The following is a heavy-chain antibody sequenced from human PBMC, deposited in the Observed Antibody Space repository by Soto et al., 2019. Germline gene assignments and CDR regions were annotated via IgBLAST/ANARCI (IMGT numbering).Heavy chain of an antibody. CDR2: IYYSGST. J-gene: IGHJ4*02. Sequence: ETLSLSFTVAGCSISSYYWSWIRQPPGKGLEWIGYIYYSGSTNYNPSLKSRVTISVDTSKNQFSLKLSSVTAADTAVYYCARGRVAAAGYWGQGTLVTVSS. CDR1: GCSISSYY. V-gene: IGHV4-59*01. CDR3: ARGRVAAAGY. D-gene: IGHD6-13*01.